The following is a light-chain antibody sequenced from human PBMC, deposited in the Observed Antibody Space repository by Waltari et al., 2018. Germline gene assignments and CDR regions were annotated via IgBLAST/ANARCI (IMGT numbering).Light chain of an antibody. CDR2: VNSDGSH. CDR1: SGYSSNV. CDR3: QTGGHGTWV. V-gene: IGLV4-69*01. J-gene: IGLJ3*02. Sequence: LVLTQSPSASASLGASVKLTCTLSSGYSSNVIAWLQQQPGKGPRYLMKVNSDGSHRKGDGIPVRFSASNSGTEYYLTISSLQSEDEADYYCQTGGHGTWVFGGGTKLTVL.